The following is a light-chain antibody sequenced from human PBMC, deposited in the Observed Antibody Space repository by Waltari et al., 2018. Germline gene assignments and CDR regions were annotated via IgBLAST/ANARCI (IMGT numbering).Light chain of an antibody. CDR3: QQYGTSPYT. V-gene: IGKV3-20*01. J-gene: IGKJ2*01. Sequence: EIVLTQSPGTLSLSPGERATLSCRTSQSVYSSYLAWYQQKPGQAPRLLIYGATNRATCIPDRFRGSGSGTDYALTLSRLEPEDFALYYCQQYGTSPYTFGQGTKLEI. CDR2: GAT. CDR1: QSVYSSY.